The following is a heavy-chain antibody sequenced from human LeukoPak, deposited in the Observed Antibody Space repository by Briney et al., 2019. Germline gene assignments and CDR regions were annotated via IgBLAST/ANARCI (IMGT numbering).Heavy chain of an antibody. Sequence: ASVKVSCKVSGYTLTELSMHWVRQAPGKGLEWMGGFDPEDGETIYAQKFQGRVTMTEDTSTDTAYMELSSLRSGDTAVYYCASASVVNMITFGGVIPRQGFDYWGQGTLVTVSS. J-gene: IGHJ4*02. CDR3: ASASVVNMITFGGVIPRQGFDY. CDR1: GYTLTELS. V-gene: IGHV1-24*01. CDR2: FDPEDGET. D-gene: IGHD3-16*02.